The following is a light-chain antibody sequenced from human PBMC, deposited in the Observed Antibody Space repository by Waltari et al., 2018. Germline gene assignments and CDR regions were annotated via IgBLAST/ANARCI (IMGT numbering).Light chain of an antibody. CDR1: EDIRND. Sequence: ITCRASEDIRNDLGWYQQKPGKAPRLLIFAASTLQSGVPSRFSGSGSGTDFTLTISSLQPEDFATYFCLQDYIFPLTFGGGTTVEI. CDR2: AAS. V-gene: IGKV1-6*01. J-gene: IGKJ4*01. CDR3: LQDYIFPLT.